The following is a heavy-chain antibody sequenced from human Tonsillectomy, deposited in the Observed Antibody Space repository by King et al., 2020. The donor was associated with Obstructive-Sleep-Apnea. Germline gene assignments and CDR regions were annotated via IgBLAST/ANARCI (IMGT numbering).Heavy chain of an antibody. V-gene: IGHV3-30*02. CDR2: IRFDGSYK. CDR1: GFTFSNYA. Sequence: VQLVESGGGVVQPGGSLRLSCAASGFTFSNYAMHWVRQVPGKGPEWVAFIRFDGSYKTYADSVKGRFTISRDNSKNTLYLQMNSPRTEDTAVYYCAKDRRDQLLSNDAFDIWGQGTMVTVSS. J-gene: IGHJ3*02. CDR3: AKDRRDQLLSNDAFDI. D-gene: IGHD2-2*01.